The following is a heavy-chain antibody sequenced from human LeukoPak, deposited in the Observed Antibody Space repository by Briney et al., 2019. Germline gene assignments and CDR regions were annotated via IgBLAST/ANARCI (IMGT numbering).Heavy chain of an antibody. J-gene: IGHJ4*02. Sequence: SETLSLTCTVSGGSISSSSYYWGWIRQPPGKGLVWIGSIYYSGRIYYNPSLKSRVPISVDTSKNQFSLKLSSVTAADAAVYYCARLARGSGYSYGYEFDYWGQGTLVTVSS. CDR1: GGSISSSSYY. CDR3: ARLARGSGYSYGYEFDY. D-gene: IGHD5-18*01. V-gene: IGHV4-39*01. CDR2: IYYSGRI.